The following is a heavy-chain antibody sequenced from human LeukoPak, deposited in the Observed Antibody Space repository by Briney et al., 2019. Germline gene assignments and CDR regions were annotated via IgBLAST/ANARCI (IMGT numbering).Heavy chain of an antibody. Sequence: PSETLSLTCTVSGGSISSYYWSWIRQPPGKGLEWIGYIYYSGSTNYNPSLKSRVTKSVDTSKNQFSLKLSSVTAADTAVYYCASGPIYCSSTSCYNSGWFDPWGQGTLVTVSS. CDR1: GGSISSYY. V-gene: IGHV4-59*01. D-gene: IGHD2-2*02. J-gene: IGHJ5*02. CDR3: ASGPIYCSSTSCYNSGWFDP. CDR2: IYYSGST.